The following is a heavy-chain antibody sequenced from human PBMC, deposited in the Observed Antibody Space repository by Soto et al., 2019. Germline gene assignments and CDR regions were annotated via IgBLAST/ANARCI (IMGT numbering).Heavy chain of an antibody. CDR1: GYTFSNYW. V-gene: IGHV5-10-1*01. CDR2: IDPSDSYT. D-gene: IGHD2-2*01. CDR3: ARLSRDASTLHYFDY. Sequence: PGESLKICCKASGYTFSNYWISWVRQMPGKGLEWMGRIDPSDSYTNYSPSFQGHVTISADKSITTAYLQWSSLRASDTAMYYCARLSRDASTLHYFDYWGQSTLVTVSS. J-gene: IGHJ4*02.